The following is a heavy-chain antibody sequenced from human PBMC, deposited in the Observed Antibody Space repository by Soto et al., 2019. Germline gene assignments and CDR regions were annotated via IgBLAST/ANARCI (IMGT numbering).Heavy chain of an antibody. CDR3: ASYSYGWCGELLNY. CDR1: GGSISISNW. V-gene: IGHV4-4*02. J-gene: IGHJ4*02. CDR2: IYHSGST. Sequence: SETLSLTCAVSGGSISISNWWICVRQPPGKGLEWIGEIYHSGSTNYNPSLKSRVTISVDKSKNQFSLKLSSVTAADTAVYYCASYSYGWCGELLNYWGQGTRVTVSS. D-gene: IGHD3-10*01.